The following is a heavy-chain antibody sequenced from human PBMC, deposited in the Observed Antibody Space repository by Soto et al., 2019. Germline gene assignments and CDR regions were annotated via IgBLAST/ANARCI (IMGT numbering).Heavy chain of an antibody. D-gene: IGHD6-13*01. V-gene: IGHV4-4*07. CDR1: GGSIGGYD. J-gene: IGHJ4*02. Sequence: PLETLCLTCSVSGGSIGGYDGSWIRQPAGKGLEWIGRIYTSGSTNYNPSLKSRVTMSVDTSKNQFSLKLSSVTAADTAVYYCARSWYGMDYWGQGTLVTVSS. CDR3: ARSWYGMDY. CDR2: IYTSGST.